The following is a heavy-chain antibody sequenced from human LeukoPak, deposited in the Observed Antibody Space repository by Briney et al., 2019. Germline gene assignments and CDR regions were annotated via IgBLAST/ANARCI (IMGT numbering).Heavy chain of an antibody. J-gene: IGHJ4*02. CDR2: IYSGGST. CDR1: GFTVSSNY. CDR3: ARDLTFDY. V-gene: IGHV3-53*01. Sequence: GGSLGLSCAASGFTVSSNYMSWVRQAPGKGLEWVSVIYSGGSTSYADSVKGRFTISRDNSKNSLYLQMNSLRAEDTAVYYCARDLTFDYWGQGTLVTVSS.